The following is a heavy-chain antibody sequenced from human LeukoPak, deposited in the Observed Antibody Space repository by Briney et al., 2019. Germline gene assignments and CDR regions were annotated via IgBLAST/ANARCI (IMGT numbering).Heavy chain of an antibody. CDR1: GGSFSGYY. J-gene: IGHJ4*02. CDR3: ARGGYFDY. CDR2: INHSGST. V-gene: IGHV4-34*01. Sequence: PSETLSLTCAVYGGSFSGYYWSWIRQPPGKGLEWIGEINHSGSTNYNPSLKSRVTISVDTSKNQFSLKLSSVTAADTAVYYCARGGYFDYWGQGTLVTVSS.